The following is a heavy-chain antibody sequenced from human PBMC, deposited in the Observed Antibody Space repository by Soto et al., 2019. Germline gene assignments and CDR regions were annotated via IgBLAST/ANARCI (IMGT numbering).Heavy chain of an antibody. J-gene: IGHJ4*02. CDR1: GFTFSSYW. D-gene: IGHD6-19*01. CDR2: IKQDGSEK. Sequence: EVQLVESGGGLVQPGGSLRLSCAASGFTFSSYWMSWVRQAPGKGLEWVANIKQDGSEKYYVDSVKGRFTISRDNAKNSKYLQMHSLRAEDPAVYYCARERYSSGWYEDYWGQGTLVTVSS. V-gene: IGHV3-7*01. CDR3: ARERYSSGWYEDY.